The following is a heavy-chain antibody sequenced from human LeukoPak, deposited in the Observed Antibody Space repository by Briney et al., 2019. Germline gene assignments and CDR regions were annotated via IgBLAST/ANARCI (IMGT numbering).Heavy chain of an antibody. J-gene: IGHJ1*01. CDR1: GYSISSGYY. D-gene: IGHD1-14*01. Sequence: SETLSLTCAVSGYSISSGYYWGWIRQPPGKGLEWIGSIYHSGSTYYNPSLKSRVTTSVDTSKNQFSLKLSSVTAADTAVYYCARANTEKYFQHWGQGTLVTVSS. CDR2: IYHSGST. V-gene: IGHV4-38-2*01. CDR3: ARANTEKYFQH.